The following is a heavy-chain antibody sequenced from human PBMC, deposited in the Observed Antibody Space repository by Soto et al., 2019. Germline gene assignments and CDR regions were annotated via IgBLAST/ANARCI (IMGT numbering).Heavy chain of an antibody. J-gene: IGHJ5*02. V-gene: IGHV3-64*02. D-gene: IGHD3-22*01. CDR2: ISSNGDIT. CDR3: ARANYYDSSLDQ. CDR1: GFTFSSYA. Sequence: PGGSLRLSCAASGFTFSSYAMHWVRQAPGKGLEYVSAISSNGDITYYADSVKGRFTISRDNSKNTLYLQMGSLRAEDMAVYYCARANYYDSSLDQWGQGTLVTVSS.